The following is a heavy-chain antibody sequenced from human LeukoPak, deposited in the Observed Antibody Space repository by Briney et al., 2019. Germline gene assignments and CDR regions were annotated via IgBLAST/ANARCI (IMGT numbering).Heavy chain of an antibody. J-gene: IGHJ4*02. V-gene: IGHV3-72*01. CDR2: SKTTKPNSCTT. D-gene: IGHD6-13*01. Sequence: GGQLRLSCGGRGSTMTNQHMEVVGQAPGKGQEWVGRSKTTKPNSCTTEYAASVKGRFTISRDDSKNSVYLQLNSLKTEDTAVYYCVRVVTTGSGWYHFDNWGQGTLVTVSS. CDR3: VRVVTTGSGWYHFDN. CDR1: GSTMTNQH.